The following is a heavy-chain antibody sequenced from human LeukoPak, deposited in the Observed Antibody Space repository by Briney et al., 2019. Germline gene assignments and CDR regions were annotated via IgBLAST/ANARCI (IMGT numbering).Heavy chain of an antibody. J-gene: IGHJ4*02. CDR2: IYYSGSS. Sequence: SETLSLTCTVSGGSISSSRYYWGWIRQPPGKGLGRIGSIYYSGSSYYNPPLKSRVTISVDTSKNQFSLKLSSVTAADTAVYYCATQGEGATTWDYFDYWGQGTLVTVSS. CDR1: GGSISSSRYY. D-gene: IGHD1-26*01. CDR3: ATQGEGATTWDYFDY. V-gene: IGHV4-39*07.